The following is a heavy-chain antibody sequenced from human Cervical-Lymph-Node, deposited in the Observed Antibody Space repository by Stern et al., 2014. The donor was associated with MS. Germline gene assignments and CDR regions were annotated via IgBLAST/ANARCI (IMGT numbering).Heavy chain of an antibody. V-gene: IGHV1-2*06. Sequence: VQLVQSGAEVKEPGASVKVSCKASGYTFTRYYLHWVRQAPGQGLEWMGRIDPSSGRANYAPAFQGRLTMTRDTSIGTVYMELSRLKSDDTAVYFCARGHSGFDPWGQGTLVTVTS. J-gene: IGHJ5*02. CDR3: ARGHSGFDP. CDR2: IDPSSGRA. CDR1: GYTFTRYY.